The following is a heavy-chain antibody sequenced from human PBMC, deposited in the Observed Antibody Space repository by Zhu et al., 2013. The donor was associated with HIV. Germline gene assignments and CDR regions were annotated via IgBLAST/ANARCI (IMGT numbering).Heavy chain of an antibody. D-gene: IGHD6-19*01. CDR2: IIPIFGTA. Sequence: QVQLVQSGAEVKKPGSSVKVSCKASGGTFSSYAISWVRQAPGQGLEWMGGIIPIFGTANYAQKFQGRVTITADESTSTAYMELSSLRSEDTAVYYCASTGYSSGWYSGGSDYWGQGTLVTVSS. CDR3: ASTGYSSGWYSGGSDY. CDR1: GGTFSSYA. J-gene: IGHJ4*02. V-gene: IGHV1-69*01.